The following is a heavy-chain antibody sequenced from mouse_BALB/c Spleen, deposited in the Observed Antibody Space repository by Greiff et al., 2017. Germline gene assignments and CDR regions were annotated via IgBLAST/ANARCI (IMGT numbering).Heavy chain of an antibody. CDR2: ISSGSSTI. Sequence: EVKLVESGGGLVQPGGSRKLSCAASGFTFSSFGMHWVRQAPEKGLEWVAYISSGSSTIYYADTVKGRFTISRDNPKNTLFLQMTSLRSEDTAMYYCARDGYDVYYAMDYWGQGTSVTVSS. CDR1: GFTFSSFG. CDR3: ARDGYDVYYAMDY. D-gene: IGHD2-2*01. J-gene: IGHJ4*01. V-gene: IGHV5-17*02.